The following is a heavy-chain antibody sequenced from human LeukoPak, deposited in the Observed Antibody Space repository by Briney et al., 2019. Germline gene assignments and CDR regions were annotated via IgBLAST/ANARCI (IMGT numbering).Heavy chain of an antibody. CDR1: GFTFSSYS. CDR2: IKQDGSEK. D-gene: IGHD3-22*01. V-gene: IGHV3-7*03. CDR3: AKDGGYYLTEDYMDV. Sequence: PGGSLRLSCAASGFTFSSYSMNWVRQAPGKGLEWVANIKQDGSEKYFVDSVKGRFTISRDNAKNSLYLQMNSLRAEDTALYYCAKDGGYYLTEDYMDVWGKGTTVTISS. J-gene: IGHJ6*03.